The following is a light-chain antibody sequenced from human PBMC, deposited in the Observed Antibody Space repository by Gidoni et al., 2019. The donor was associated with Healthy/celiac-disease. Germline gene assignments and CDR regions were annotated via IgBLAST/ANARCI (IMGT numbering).Light chain of an antibody. CDR1: QGISSW. J-gene: IGKJ1*01. Sequence: DIQMTQSPSSVSASVGDSVTITCRASQGISSWLAWYQKKPGKAPKLLIYAASSLQSGVPSRFSGSGSGTDFTLTISSLQPEDCATYYCQQANSFPWTCGQGTKVEIK. CDR3: QQANSFPWT. V-gene: IGKV1-12*01. CDR2: AAS.